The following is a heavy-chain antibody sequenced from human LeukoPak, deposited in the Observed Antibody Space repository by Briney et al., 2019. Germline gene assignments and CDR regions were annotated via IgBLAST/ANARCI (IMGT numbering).Heavy chain of an antibody. D-gene: IGHD3-9*01. CDR1: GGSIRSYY. V-gene: IGHV4-59*12. Sequence: SETLSLTCTVSGGSIRSYYWSWIRQPPGKGLEWIGYIYYSGSTNYNPSLKSRVTISVDKSKNQFSLKLSSVTAADTAVYYCSRAILRYYDWLGDFDNWGQGTLVTVSS. CDR2: IYYSGST. CDR3: SRAILRYYDWLGDFDN. J-gene: IGHJ4*02.